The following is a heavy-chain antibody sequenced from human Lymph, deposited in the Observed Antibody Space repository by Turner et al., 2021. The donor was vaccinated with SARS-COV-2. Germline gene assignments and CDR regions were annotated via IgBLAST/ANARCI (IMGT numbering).Heavy chain of an antibody. Sequence: QVQLVQSGAEVKKPGSSVKVSCKASGGTFSSYAISWVRQAPGQGLEWMGGIIPILRIATYAQKFQGRVTIPADKSTSPAYMELSSLRSEDTAVFYCARVVGGFGELGYYYYYGMDVWGQGTTVTVSS. V-gene: IGHV1-69*10. CDR1: GGTFSSYA. J-gene: IGHJ6*02. D-gene: IGHD3-10*01. CDR3: ARVVGGFGELGYYYYYGMDV. CDR2: IIPILRIA.